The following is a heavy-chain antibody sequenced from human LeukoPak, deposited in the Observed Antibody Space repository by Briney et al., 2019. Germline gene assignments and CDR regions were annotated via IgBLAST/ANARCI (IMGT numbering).Heavy chain of an antibody. V-gene: IGHV3-11*01. Sequence: GGSLRLSCAASGFTFSDYYMSWIRQAPGEGLEWVSYISSSGSTIYYADSVKGRFTISRDNAKNSLYLQMNSLRAEDTAVYYCAKHDYGGNLFDYWGQGTLVTVSS. J-gene: IGHJ4*02. CDR3: AKHDYGGNLFDY. CDR2: ISSSGSTI. D-gene: IGHD4-23*01. CDR1: GFTFSDYY.